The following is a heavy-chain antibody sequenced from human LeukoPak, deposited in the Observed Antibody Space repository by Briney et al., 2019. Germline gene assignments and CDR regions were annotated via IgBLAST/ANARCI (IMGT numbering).Heavy chain of an antibody. Sequence: PGGSLRLSCAASGFTFSSYSMTWVRQAPGKGLEWLSCISSSSSTIYYADSVKGRFTISRDNAKNSLYLLMNSLRDEDTAVYFCARDLDYYDSGSYYDAFDIWGQGTMVTVSS. CDR1: GFTFSSYS. CDR3: ARDLDYYDSGSYYDAFDI. V-gene: IGHV3-48*02. J-gene: IGHJ3*02. CDR2: ISSSSSTI. D-gene: IGHD3-10*01.